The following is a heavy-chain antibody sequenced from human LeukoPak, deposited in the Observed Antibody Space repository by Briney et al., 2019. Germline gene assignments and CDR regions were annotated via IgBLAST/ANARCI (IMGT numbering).Heavy chain of an antibody. CDR3: ARGLAVGAQRGWFDP. Sequence: PSQTLSLTCTVSGGSISSGGYYWSWIRQHPGKGLEWIGYIYYSGSTYYNPSLKSRVTISVDTSKNQFSLKLSSVTAADTAVYYCARGLAVGAQRGWFDPWGQGTLVTVSS. V-gene: IGHV4-31*03. CDR1: GGSISSGGYY. J-gene: IGHJ5*02. CDR2: IYYSGST. D-gene: IGHD1-26*01.